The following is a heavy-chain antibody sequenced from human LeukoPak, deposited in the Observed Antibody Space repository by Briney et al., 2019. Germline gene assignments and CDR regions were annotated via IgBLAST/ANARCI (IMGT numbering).Heavy chain of an antibody. CDR2: IKKDGSEK. CDR1: GFTFSSYW. V-gene: IGHV3-7*04. D-gene: IGHD3-22*01. CDR3: ARDVVVVPLY. J-gene: IGHJ4*02. Sequence: GGSLRLSCAASGFTFSSYWMSWVRQAPGKRLEWVANIKKDGSEKNYVDSAKGRFTISRDNAKNSLYLQMNSLRAEDTAVYYCARDVVVVPLYWGRGTLVTVSS.